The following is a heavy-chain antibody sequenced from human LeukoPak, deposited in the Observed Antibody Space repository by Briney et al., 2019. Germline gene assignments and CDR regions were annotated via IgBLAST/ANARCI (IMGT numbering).Heavy chain of an antibody. V-gene: IGHV3-48*04. CDR3: ARDTSDDSSGYYHYYYYYGMDV. CDR1: GITFSSYS. Sequence: GGSLRLSCGASGITFSSYSMNWVRQAPGKGLEWVSYISSSGSTKYYADSVKGRFTISRDNAKNSLYLQMNSLRAEDTAVYYCARDTSDDSSGYYHYYYYYGMDVWGQGTTVTVSS. J-gene: IGHJ6*02. D-gene: IGHD3-22*01. CDR2: ISSSGSTK.